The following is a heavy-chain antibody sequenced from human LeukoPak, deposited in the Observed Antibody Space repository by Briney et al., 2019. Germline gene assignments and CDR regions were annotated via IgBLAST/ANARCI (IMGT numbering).Heavy chain of an antibody. D-gene: IGHD3-10*01. CDR3: ARVGGSDYYYMDV. Sequence: PGRSLRLSCAASGFTFSSYAMHWVRQAPGKGLEWVSSISSSSSYIYYADSVKGRFTISRDNAKNSLYLQMNSLRAEDTAVYYCARVGGSDYYYMDVWGKGTTVTVSS. CDR2: ISSSSSYI. V-gene: IGHV3-21*01. J-gene: IGHJ6*03. CDR1: GFTFSSYA.